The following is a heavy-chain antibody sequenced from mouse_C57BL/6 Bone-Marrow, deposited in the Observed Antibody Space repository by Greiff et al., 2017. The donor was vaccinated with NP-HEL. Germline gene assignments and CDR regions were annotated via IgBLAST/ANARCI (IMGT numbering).Heavy chain of an antibody. D-gene: IGHD1-1*01. V-gene: IGHV1-81*01. Sequence: QVQLKESGAELARPGASVKLSCKASGYTFTSYGISWVKQRTGQGLEWIGEIYPRSGNTYYNEKFKGKATLTADKSSSTAYMELRSLTSEDSAVYFCAGDYCGSSPAWFAYWGQGTLVTVSA. CDR2: IYPRSGNT. J-gene: IGHJ3*01. CDR1: GYTFTSYG. CDR3: AGDYCGSSPAWFAY.